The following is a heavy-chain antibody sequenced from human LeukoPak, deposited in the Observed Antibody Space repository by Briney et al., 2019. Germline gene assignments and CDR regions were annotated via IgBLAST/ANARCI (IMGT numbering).Heavy chain of an antibody. J-gene: IGHJ4*02. V-gene: IGHV3-74*01. D-gene: IGHD2/OR15-2a*01. CDR2: IRSDGSDT. CDR3: ARDWFHAIDY. Sequence: PGGSLRLSCAAYGFTFSDTWMHWVRQAPGEGLVWVSRIRSDGSDTRYAESVKGRFTISRNNAKNTRYLQMNSLRAEDTAVYYCARDWFHAIDYWGQGTLVTVSS. CDR1: GFTFSDTW.